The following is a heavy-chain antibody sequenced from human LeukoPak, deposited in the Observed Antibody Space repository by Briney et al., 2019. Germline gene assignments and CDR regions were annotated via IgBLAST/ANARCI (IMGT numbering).Heavy chain of an antibody. D-gene: IGHD1-26*01. J-gene: IGHJ3*02. CDR2: INAGNGNT. V-gene: IGHV1-3*01. CDR1: GYTFTSHA. CDR3: ASSGIVGATGGAFDI. Sequence: ASVKVSCKASGYTFTSHAMHWVRQAPGQRLEWMGWINAGNGNTKYSQKFQGRVTITRDTSASIAYMELSSLRSEDTAVYYCASSGIVGATGGAFDIWGQGTMVTVSS.